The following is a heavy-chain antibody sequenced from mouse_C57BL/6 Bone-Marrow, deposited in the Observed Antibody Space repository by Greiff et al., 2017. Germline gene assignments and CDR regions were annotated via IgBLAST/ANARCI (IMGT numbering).Heavy chain of an antibody. Sequence: QVQLKQSGAELVMPGASVKLSCKASGYTFTSYWMHWVKQRPGQGLEWIGEIDPSDSYTNYNQKFKGQSTLPVDKSSSTAYMQLSSLTSEDSAVYYCARGVYYGYFFDYWGQGTTLTVSS. CDR2: IDPSDSYT. CDR1: GYTFTSYW. J-gene: IGHJ2*01. CDR3: ARGVYYGYFFDY. V-gene: IGHV1-69*01. D-gene: IGHD2-2*01.